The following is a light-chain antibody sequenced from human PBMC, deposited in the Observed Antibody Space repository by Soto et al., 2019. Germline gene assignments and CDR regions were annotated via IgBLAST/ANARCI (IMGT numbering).Light chain of an antibody. J-gene: IGKJ5*01. V-gene: IGKV1-5*03. CDR1: QTISSW. CDR2: KAS. CDR3: QHYGDSPL. Sequence: IQMTQSHSTVSGSVVDRVTITCRASQTISSWLAWYQQKPGKAPKLLIYKASTLKSGVPSRFSGSGSGTDFTLTISRLEPEDFAVYYCQHYGDSPLFGQGTRLEIK.